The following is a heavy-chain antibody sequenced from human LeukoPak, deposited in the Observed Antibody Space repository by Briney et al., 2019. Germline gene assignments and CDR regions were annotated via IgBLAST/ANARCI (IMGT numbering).Heavy chain of an antibody. Sequence: GGSLRLSCAASGFTFSDYPMNWVRQAPGKGLEWVSAITTDGSRTYNADSVKGRFTISRDNSKNTLYLQMNSLRAEDTAVYYCAKGNTVTPDYWGQGTLVTVSS. CDR3: AKGNTVTPDY. D-gene: IGHD4-17*01. CDR2: ITTDGSRT. CDR1: GFTFSDYP. J-gene: IGHJ4*02. V-gene: IGHV3-23*01.